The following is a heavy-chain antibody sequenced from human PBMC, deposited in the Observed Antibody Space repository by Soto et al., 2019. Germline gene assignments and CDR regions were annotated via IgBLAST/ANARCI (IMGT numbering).Heavy chain of an antibody. J-gene: IGHJ6*02. CDR1: GFTFSNAW. CDR2: IKSKTDGGTT. CDR3: TTVFSSGSYFNYYYYGMDV. Sequence: GGSLRLSCAASGFTFSNAWMNWVRQAPGKGLEWVGRIKSKTDGGTTDYAAPVKGRFTISRDDSKNTLYLQMNSLKTEDTAVYYCTTVFSSGSYFNYYYYGMDVWGQGTTVTVSS. D-gene: IGHD1-26*01. V-gene: IGHV3-15*07.